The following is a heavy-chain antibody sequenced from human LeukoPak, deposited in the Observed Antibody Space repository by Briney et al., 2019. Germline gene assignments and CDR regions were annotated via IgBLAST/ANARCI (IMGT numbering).Heavy chain of an antibody. CDR1: GGSINSYY. CDR2: IYTSGST. J-gene: IGHJ4*02. V-gene: IGHV4-4*07. D-gene: IGHD3-16*01. CDR3: ARTDPKHGGFDS. Sequence: SETLSLTCTVSGGSINSYYWSWIRQPAGKGLEWIGRIYTSGSTNYNPSLKSRVTMSLDTSKNQFSLKLTSVTAADTAVYYCARTDPKHGGFDSGGQGTLVTVSS.